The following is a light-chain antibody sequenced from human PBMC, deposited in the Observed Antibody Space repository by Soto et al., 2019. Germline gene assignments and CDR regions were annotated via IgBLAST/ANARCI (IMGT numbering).Light chain of an antibody. Sequence: SVLTHPSSASGTPGQRVTISCSGSSSNIGGNIVNWYQQLPGTAPKLLIYSTNQRPSGVPDRFSGSKSGTSASLAISGLQSDDEADYYCAAWDDSLNAAVFGGGTKVTVL. CDR2: STN. CDR1: SSNIGGNI. J-gene: IGLJ2*01. V-gene: IGLV1-44*01. CDR3: AAWDDSLNAAV.